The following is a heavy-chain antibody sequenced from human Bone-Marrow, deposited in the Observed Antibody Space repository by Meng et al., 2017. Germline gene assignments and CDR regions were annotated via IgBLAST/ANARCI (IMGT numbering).Heavy chain of an antibody. CDR2: IYYSGST. V-gene: IGHV4-59*08. Sequence: QVQLQESGPGLVKRSETLSLTCTVSGGSISSYYWSWIRQPPGKGLEWIGYIYYSGSTNYNPSLKSRVTISVDTSKNQFSLNLSSVTAADTAVYYCARGGWSLDYWGQGTLVTVSS. J-gene: IGHJ4*02. D-gene: IGHD2-15*01. CDR3: ARGGWSLDY. CDR1: GGSISSYY.